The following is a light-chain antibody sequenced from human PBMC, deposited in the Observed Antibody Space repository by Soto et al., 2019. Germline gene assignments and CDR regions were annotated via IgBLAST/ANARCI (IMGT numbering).Light chain of an antibody. J-gene: IGKJ4*01. CDR3: QQSYSGPLT. Sequence: IHMTQAPSSLCASLGDMVTMTFRASQSISRYLNWYQQKPGKAPKVLIYAASSLQSGVPSRFSGIGSGTDFTLSISSLQPEDFATYYCQQSYSGPLTFGGGTKVDIK. CDR2: AAS. V-gene: IGKV1-39*01. CDR1: QSISRY.